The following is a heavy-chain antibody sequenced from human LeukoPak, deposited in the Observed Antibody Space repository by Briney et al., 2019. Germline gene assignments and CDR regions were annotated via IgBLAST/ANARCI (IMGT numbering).Heavy chain of an antibody. V-gene: IGHV3-30-3*02. CDR3: ANDHSSGIPDFDY. D-gene: IGHD3-10*01. J-gene: IGHJ4*02. CDR2: ISYDGRNK. Sequence: GGSLRLSCAASGFTFSSYAMHWVRQAPGKGLEWVAVISYDGRNKYYADSVKGRFTISRDNSKNTLYLQMNSLRAEDTAVYYCANDHSSGIPDFDYWGQGTLVTVSS. CDR1: GFTFSSYA.